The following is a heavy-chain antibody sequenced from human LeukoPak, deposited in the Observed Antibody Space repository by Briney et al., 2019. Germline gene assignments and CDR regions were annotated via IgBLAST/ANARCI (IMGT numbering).Heavy chain of an antibody. V-gene: IGHV4-4*07. D-gene: IGHD3-3*01. CDR3: ARDAYDDWNRLYYYYYMDV. CDR1: GGSMNTYY. Sequence: ETLSLTCNVSGGSMNTYYWSWIRQPAGKGLEWIGRIYSSGTTNYNASFRSRVTMSVDTSKKQFSLDLRSVTAADTAVYFCARDAYDDWNRLYYYYYMDVWGKGTTVTVSS. J-gene: IGHJ6*03. CDR2: IYSSGTT.